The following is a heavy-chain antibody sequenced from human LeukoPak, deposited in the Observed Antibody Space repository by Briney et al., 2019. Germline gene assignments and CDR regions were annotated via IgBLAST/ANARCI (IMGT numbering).Heavy chain of an antibody. J-gene: IGHJ4*02. V-gene: IGHV1-18*01. CDR1: GFTFTRYG. Sequence: GASVKVSCKASGFTFTRYGISWVRQAPGQGLEWVGWISTYNGDTKYAQKFQGRVTMTTDTSTTTAYVELRSLRSDDTAVYYCARDPSNSSGWREIFDYWGQGSLVTVSS. CDR2: ISTYNGDT. D-gene: IGHD6-19*01. CDR3: ARDPSNSSGWREIFDY.